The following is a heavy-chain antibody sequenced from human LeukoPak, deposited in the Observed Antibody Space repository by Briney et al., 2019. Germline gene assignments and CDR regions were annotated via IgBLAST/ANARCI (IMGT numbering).Heavy chain of an antibody. CDR2: INSDGSST. Sequence: PGGSLRLSCAASGFTFSSYWMHWVRQAPGKGLVWVSRINSDGSSTSYADSVKGRFTTSRDNAKNTLYLQMNSLRAEDTAVYYCAKPEHYDFWSGYPLGYWGQGTLVTVSS. CDR3: AKPEHYDFWSGYPLGY. CDR1: GFTFSSYW. J-gene: IGHJ4*02. D-gene: IGHD3-3*01. V-gene: IGHV3-74*01.